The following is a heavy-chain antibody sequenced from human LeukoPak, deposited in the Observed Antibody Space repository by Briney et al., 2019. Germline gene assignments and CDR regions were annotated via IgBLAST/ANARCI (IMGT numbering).Heavy chain of an antibody. CDR2: IKEDGSEK. CDR1: GFTLSSYW. D-gene: IGHD3-10*01. J-gene: IGHJ3*02. V-gene: IGHV3-7*03. CDR3: ARDWVAGVPFDAFDI. Sequence: GSLRLSCAASGFTLSSYWMSWVRQAPGKGLEWVANIKEDGSEKYYVDSVKGRFTISRDNAQDSVYLHMNSLTAEDTALYYCARDWVAGVPFDAFDIWGQGTMVSVSS.